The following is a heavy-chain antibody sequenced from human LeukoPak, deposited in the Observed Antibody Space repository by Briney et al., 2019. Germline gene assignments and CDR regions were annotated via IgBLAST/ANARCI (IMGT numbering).Heavy chain of an antibody. V-gene: IGHV3-66*01. J-gene: IGHJ4*02. CDR3: AREVDYGDYYFDY. D-gene: IGHD4-17*01. Sequence: GGSLRLSCAASGFTVSSNYMSWARQAPGKGLEWVSVIYSGGSTYYADSVKGRFTISRDNSKNTLYLQMNSLRAEDTAVYYCAREVDYGDYYFDYWGQGTLVTVSS. CDR1: GFTVSSNY. CDR2: IYSGGST.